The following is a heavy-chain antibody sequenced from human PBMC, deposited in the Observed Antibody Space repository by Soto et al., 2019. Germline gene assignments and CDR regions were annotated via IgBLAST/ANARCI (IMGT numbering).Heavy chain of an antibody. Sequence: EVQLVESGGGLVQPGGSLRLSCAASGFTFSSYSMNWVRQAPGKGLEWVSYISSSSSTIYYADSVKGRFTISRDNAKNSLYLQMNSLRAEDTAVYYCARVQCSSTSCYRAAYYFGYWGQGTLVTVSS. CDR2: ISSSSSTI. CDR1: GFTFSSYS. CDR3: ARVQCSSTSCYRAAYYFGY. V-gene: IGHV3-48*01. D-gene: IGHD2-2*01. J-gene: IGHJ4*02.